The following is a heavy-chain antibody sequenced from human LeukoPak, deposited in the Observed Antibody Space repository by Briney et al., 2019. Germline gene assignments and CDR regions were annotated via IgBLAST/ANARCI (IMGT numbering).Heavy chain of an antibody. J-gene: IGHJ4*02. Sequence: ASVKVSCKASGYTFTSYDINWVRQATGQGLEWMGWMNPNSGNTGYAQKFQGRVTMTRNTSISTAYMELGSLRSEDTAVYYCAREDSSSWSSGFGYWGQGTLVTVSS. CDR3: AREDSSSWSSGFGY. V-gene: IGHV1-8*01. CDR2: MNPNSGNT. CDR1: GYTFTSYD. D-gene: IGHD6-13*01.